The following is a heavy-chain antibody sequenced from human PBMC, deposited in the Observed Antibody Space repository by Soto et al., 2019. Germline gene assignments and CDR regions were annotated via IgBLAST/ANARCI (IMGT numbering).Heavy chain of an antibody. CDR1: GGSISSSSYY. D-gene: IGHD1-26*01. CDR2: IYYSGST. V-gene: IGHV4-39*01. J-gene: IGHJ5*02. CDR3: ARRWASIAGAITFGYNWFDP. Sequence: QLQLQESGPGLVKPSETLSLTCTVSGGSISSSSYYWGWIRQPPGKGLEWIGSIYYSGSTYYNPSLKSRVIISVDTSKNQFSLKLSSVTAADTAVYYCARRWASIAGAITFGYNWFDPWGQGTLVTVSS.